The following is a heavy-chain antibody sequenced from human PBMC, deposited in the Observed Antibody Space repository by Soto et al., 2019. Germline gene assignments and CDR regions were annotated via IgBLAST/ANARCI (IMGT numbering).Heavy chain of an antibody. CDR1: GFTFSSSW. V-gene: IGHV3-7*04. J-gene: IGHJ4*02. CDR3: ARDLASTTIPNY. Sequence: EVQLVESGGGLVQPGGSLRLSCAASGFTFSSSWMSWVRQAPGKGLVWVANIKQDGSEKYYVDSVKGRFTISRDNAKNSLYLQMNSLRAEDTAVYYCARDLASTTIPNYWGQGTLVTVSS. D-gene: IGHD4-17*01. CDR2: IKQDGSEK.